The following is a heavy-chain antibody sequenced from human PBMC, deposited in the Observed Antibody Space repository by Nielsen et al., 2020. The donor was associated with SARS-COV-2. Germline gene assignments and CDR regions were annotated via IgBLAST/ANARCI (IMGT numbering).Heavy chain of an antibody. Sequence: SETLSLTCAVYGGSFSGYYWSWIRQPPGKGLEWIGEINHSGSTNYNPSLMSRVTISVDTSKNQFSLKLSSVTAADTAVYYCARVQYCSSTSCYHNYYYYYGMDVWGQGTTVTVSS. CDR2: INHSGST. D-gene: IGHD2-2*01. CDR1: GGSFSGYY. J-gene: IGHJ6*02. CDR3: ARVQYCSSTSCYHNYYYYYGMDV. V-gene: IGHV4-34*01.